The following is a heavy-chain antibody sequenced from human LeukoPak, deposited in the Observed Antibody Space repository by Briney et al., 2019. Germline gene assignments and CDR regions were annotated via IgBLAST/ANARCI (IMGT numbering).Heavy chain of an antibody. CDR3: TTAYYDILTGYLDAFDI. J-gene: IGHJ3*02. D-gene: IGHD3-9*01. CDR2: IKSKTDGGTT. V-gene: IGHV3-15*01. Sequence: PGGSLRLSCAASGFTFSNAWMSWVRQAPGKGLEWVGRIKSKTDGGTTDYAAPVKGRFTISRDDSKNTLHPQMNSLKTEDTAVYYCTTAYYDILTGYLDAFDIWGQGTMVTVSS. CDR1: GFTFSNAW.